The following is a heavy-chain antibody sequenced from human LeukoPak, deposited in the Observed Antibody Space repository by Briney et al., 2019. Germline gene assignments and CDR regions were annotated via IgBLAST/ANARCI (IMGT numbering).Heavy chain of an antibody. V-gene: IGHV4-34*01. CDR2: IYHSGST. CDR1: GGSFSIYC. CDR3: ARDSYGSGPSDD. J-gene: IGHJ4*02. Sequence: SETLSLTCGVYGGSFSIYCWNWIRQPPGKGLEWIGEIYHSGSTNYNPSLKSRVTISVDKSKNQFSLKLSSVAAADTAVYYCARDSYGSGPSDDWGQGTLVTVSS. D-gene: IGHD3-10*01.